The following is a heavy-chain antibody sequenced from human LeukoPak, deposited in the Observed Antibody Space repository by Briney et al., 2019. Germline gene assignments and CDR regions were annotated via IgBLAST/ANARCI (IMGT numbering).Heavy chain of an antibody. CDR2: ISGYNYKT. CDR3: ARDHEGSPFWRDAFDI. V-gene: IGHV1-18*04. J-gene: IGHJ3*02. D-gene: IGHD3-3*01. Sequence: ASVKVSCKAFGYTLSSYGISWLRQAPGQGLEWIGWISGYNYKTKYAQTFQGRVAVTIDTSTKTVSMELRILRSDDTAVYYCARDHEGSPFWRDAFDIWGQGTMVTVSS. CDR1: GYTLSSYG.